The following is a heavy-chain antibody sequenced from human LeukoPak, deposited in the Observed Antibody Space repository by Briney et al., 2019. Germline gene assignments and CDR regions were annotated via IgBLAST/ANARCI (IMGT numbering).Heavy chain of an antibody. CDR2: INHSGST. V-gene: IGHV4-34*01. D-gene: IGHD3-10*01. Sequence: SETLSLTCAVYGGSFSGYYWSWIRQPPGKGLEWIGEINHSGSTNYNPSLKSRVTMSVDTSKNQFSLKLSSVTAADTAVYYCARGGLTDGSGSYYVDYWGQGTLVTVSS. J-gene: IGHJ4*02. CDR1: GGSFSGYY. CDR3: ARGGLTDGSGSYYVDY.